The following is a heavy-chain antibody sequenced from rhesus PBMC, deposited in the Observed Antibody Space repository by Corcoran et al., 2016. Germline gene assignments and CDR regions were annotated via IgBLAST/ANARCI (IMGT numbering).Heavy chain of an antibody. CDR1: GYPISRGSY. CDR3: ARTVDTYLDS. V-gene: IGHV4-122*02. Sequence: QVQLQESGPGLVTPSETLSLTCAVSGYPISRGSYWSWTLPPPGKGLEWIGYITYSGSTSYNPSLKSRVNISRHTSKNQFSLKLSSVTAADTAVYYCARTVDTYLDSWGQGVVVTVSS. J-gene: IGHJ6*01. D-gene: IGHD5-24*01. CDR2: ITYSGST.